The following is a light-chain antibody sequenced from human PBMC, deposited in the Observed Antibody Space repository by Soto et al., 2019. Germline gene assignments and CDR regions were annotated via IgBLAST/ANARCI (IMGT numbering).Light chain of an antibody. Sequence: EIVLTQSPGTLSLSPGERATLSCRASQSVSSSYLAWYQQKPGQAPRLLIYRASSRSADIPHRFSGSGSGTDFKFTTSTLQPNAFAVSYCQQDGSSPGTFGQGTKVDIK. J-gene: IGKJ1*01. V-gene: IGKV3-20*01. CDR1: QSVSSSY. CDR3: QQDGSSPGT. CDR2: RAS.